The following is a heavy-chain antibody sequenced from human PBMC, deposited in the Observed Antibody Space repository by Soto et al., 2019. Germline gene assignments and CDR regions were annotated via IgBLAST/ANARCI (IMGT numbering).Heavy chain of an antibody. D-gene: IGHD1-26*01. CDR2: INHSGST. CDR3: ARHGGAALYYFDY. V-gene: IGHV4-34*01. J-gene: IGHJ4*02. CDR1: GGSFSGYY. Sequence: SETLSLTCAVYGGSFSGYYWSWIRQPPGKVLEWIGEINHSGSTNYNPSLKSRVTISVDTSKKQFSLKLSSVTAADTAVYYCARHGGAALYYFDYWGQGTLVNVSS.